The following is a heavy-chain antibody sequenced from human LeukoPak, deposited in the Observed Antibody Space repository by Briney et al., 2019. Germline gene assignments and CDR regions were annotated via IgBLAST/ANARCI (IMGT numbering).Heavy chain of an antibody. CDR2: INSDGSST. Sequence: GGSLRLSCAASGFTFSSYWMHWVRQAPGKGLVWVSRINSDGSSTSYADSVKGRFTISRDNAKNSLYLQMNSLRAEDTAVYYCARVQRAYYYDSSGSDWFDPWGQGTLVTVSS. D-gene: IGHD3-22*01. J-gene: IGHJ5*02. CDR3: ARVQRAYYYDSSGSDWFDP. CDR1: GFTFSSYW. V-gene: IGHV3-74*01.